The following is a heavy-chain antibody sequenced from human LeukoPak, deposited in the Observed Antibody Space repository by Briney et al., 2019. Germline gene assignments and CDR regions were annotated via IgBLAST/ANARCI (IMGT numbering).Heavy chain of an antibody. D-gene: IGHD2-8*01. CDR3: ARDRNGALLSDY. Sequence: PSETLSLTCTVSGGSISSSSYYWGWIRQPPGKGLGWIGSIYYSGSTYYNPSLKSRVTISVDTSKNQFSLKLSSVTAADTAVYYCARDRNGALLSDYWGQGTLVTVSS. J-gene: IGHJ4*02. CDR1: GGSISSSSYY. V-gene: IGHV4-39*07. CDR2: IYYSGST.